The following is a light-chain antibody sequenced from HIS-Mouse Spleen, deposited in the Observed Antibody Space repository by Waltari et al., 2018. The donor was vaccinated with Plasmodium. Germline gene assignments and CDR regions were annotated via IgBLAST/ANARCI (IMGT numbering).Light chain of an antibody. Sequence: AIRMTQTPSSVSASTGARVTITCRASHGISSYLAWYQQKPGKAPKPLIYAASTLQSGVPSRFSGSGSGTDFTLTISCLQSEDFATYYCQQYYSYPFTFGPGTKVDIK. J-gene: IGKJ3*01. CDR2: AAS. CDR3: QQYYSYPFT. V-gene: IGKV1-8*01. CDR1: HGISSY.